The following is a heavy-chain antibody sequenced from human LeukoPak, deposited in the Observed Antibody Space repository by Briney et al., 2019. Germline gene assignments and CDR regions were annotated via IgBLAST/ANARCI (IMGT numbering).Heavy chain of an antibody. Sequence: GGSLRLSCAASGFTFSSYAMSLVRQAPGKGREWVSAISGSGGSTYYADSVKGRFTISRDNSKNTLYLQMNSLRAEDTAVYYCGKDPDDDFWSGYPYYFDYWGQGTLVTVSS. D-gene: IGHD3-3*01. CDR2: ISGSGGST. J-gene: IGHJ4*02. CDR1: GFTFSSYA. V-gene: IGHV3-23*01. CDR3: GKDPDDDFWSGYPYYFDY.